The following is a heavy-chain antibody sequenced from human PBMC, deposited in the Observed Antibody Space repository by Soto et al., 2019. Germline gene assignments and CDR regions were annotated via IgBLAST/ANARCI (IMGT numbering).Heavy chain of an antibody. CDR1: GFTFSSYA. Sequence: GGSLRLSXAASGFTFSSYAMHWVRQAPGKGLEWVAVISYDGSNKYYADSVKGRFTISRDNSKNTLYLQMNSLRAEDTAVYYCARAPHYYYYGMDVWGQGTTVTVSS. J-gene: IGHJ6*02. CDR2: ISYDGSNK. V-gene: IGHV3-30-3*01. CDR3: ARAPHYYYYGMDV.